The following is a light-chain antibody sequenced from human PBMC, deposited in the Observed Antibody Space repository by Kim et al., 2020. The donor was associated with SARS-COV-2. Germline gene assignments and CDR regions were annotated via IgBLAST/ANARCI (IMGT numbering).Light chain of an antibody. J-gene: IGKJ1*01. CDR2: AAS. Sequence: SVGDRVTITCRASQSISSYLNWYQQKPGKAPKRLIYAASSLQSGVPSRCSGSGSGTDFTLTISSLQPEDFATYYCQQSYSTPPWTFGQGTKVDIK. V-gene: IGKV1-39*01. CDR1: QSISSY. CDR3: QQSYSTPPWT.